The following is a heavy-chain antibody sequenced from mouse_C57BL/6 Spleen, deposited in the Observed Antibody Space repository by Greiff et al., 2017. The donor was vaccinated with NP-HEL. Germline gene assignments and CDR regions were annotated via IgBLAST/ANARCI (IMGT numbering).Heavy chain of an antibody. J-gene: IGHJ2*01. CDR3: ARGDGKCYFDY. CDR2: IDPSDSYT. V-gene: IGHV1-59*01. Sequence: VKLQQPGAELVRPGTSVKLSCKASGYTFTSYWMHWVKQRPGQGLEWIGVIDPSDSYTNYNQKFKGKATLTVDTSSSTAYMQLSSLTSEDSAVYYCARGDGKCYFDYWGQGTTLTVSS. D-gene: IGHD2-1*01. CDR1: GYTFTSYW.